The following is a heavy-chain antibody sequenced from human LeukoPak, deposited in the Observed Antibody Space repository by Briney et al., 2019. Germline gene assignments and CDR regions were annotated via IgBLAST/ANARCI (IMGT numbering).Heavy chain of an antibody. D-gene: IGHD2-2*01. V-gene: IGHV1-3*02. Sequence: GASVKVSCKASGYTFTSYAMHWVRQAPGQRLEWMGLSNAGNGNTKYSQEFQGRVTITRDTSASTAHMELSSLRSEDMAVYYCARGGYCSSTSCSPDAFDIWGQGTMVTVSS. CDR1: GYTFTSYA. CDR3: ARGGYCSSTSCSPDAFDI. CDR2: SNAGNGNT. J-gene: IGHJ3*02.